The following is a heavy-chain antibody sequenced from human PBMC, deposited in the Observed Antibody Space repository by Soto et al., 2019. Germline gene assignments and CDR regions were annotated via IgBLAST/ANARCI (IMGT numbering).Heavy chain of an antibody. Sequence: QVQLVQSGVEVKKPGASVKVSCKTSGYTFTSYGISWVRQAPGQGLEWMGWISGYNGNINYAQKVQGRVSMTTDTSTSTAYMELRSLRSDDSAVYYCARVGICIYYYAGMDVWGQGTTVTVSS. V-gene: IGHV1-18*01. J-gene: IGHJ6*02. D-gene: IGHD7-27*01. CDR2: ISGYNGNI. CDR3: ARVGICIYYYAGMDV. CDR1: GYTFTSYG.